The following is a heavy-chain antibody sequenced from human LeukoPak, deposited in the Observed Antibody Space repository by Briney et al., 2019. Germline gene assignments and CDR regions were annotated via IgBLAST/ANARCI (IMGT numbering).Heavy chain of an antibody. Sequence: ASVKVSCKASGYTFTGYYMHWVRQAPGQGLEWMGWINPNSGGTNYAQKFQERVTITRDMSTSTAYMELSSLRSEDTAVYYCAVIMVRGGYYFDYWGQGTLVTVSS. CDR3: AVIMVRGGYYFDY. J-gene: IGHJ4*02. D-gene: IGHD3-10*01. V-gene: IGHV1-2*02. CDR2: INPNSGGT. CDR1: GYTFTGYY.